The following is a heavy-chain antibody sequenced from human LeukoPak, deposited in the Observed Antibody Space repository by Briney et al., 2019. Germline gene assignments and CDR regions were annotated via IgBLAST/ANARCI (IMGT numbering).Heavy chain of an antibody. J-gene: IGHJ4*02. D-gene: IGHD3-16*01. CDR1: GGSISSYY. CDR3: ARDRALGSGKYYFDY. V-gene: IGHV4-59*01. Sequence: SETLSLTCTVSGGSISSYYWSWIRQPPGKGLEWIGNIDYSGYTNYNPSLKSRVTISLDTSTNQFSLKLNSVTAADTAVYYCARDRALGSGKYYFDYWGQGTPVTVSS. CDR2: IDYSGYT.